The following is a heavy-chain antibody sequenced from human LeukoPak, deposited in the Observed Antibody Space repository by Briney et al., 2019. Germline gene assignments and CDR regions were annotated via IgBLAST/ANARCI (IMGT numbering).Heavy chain of an antibody. CDR3: AGHDYYGSGSYR. V-gene: IGHV4-59*08. CDR2: MYYSGST. CDR1: GGSISSYQ. D-gene: IGHD3-10*01. Sequence: PSETLSLTCTVSGGSISSYQWSWIRQPPGKGLEWIGYMYYSGSTKYNPSLKSRVTISGDTSKNQFSLKLISVTAADAAVYYCAGHDYYGSGSYRWGQGTLVTASS. J-gene: IGHJ5*02.